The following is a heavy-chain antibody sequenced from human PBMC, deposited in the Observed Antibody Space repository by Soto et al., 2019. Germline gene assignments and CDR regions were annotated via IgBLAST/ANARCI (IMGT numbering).Heavy chain of an antibody. CDR2: INPSGGST. CDR3: ARDPPPGRDSSRSNGFGY. CDR1: GYTFTSYY. J-gene: IGHJ4*02. Sequence: ASVKVYCKASGYTFTSYYMHWVRQAPGQRLEWMGIINPSGGSTSYAQKFQGRVTMTRHTSTSTVYMMLNSLRSEDTAVYSFARDPPPGRDSSRSNGFGYWGQGTLVTVST. D-gene: IGHD6-13*01. V-gene: IGHV1-46*03.